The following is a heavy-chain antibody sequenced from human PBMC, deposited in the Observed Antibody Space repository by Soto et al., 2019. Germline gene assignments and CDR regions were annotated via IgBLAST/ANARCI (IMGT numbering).Heavy chain of an antibody. Sequence: PSETLSLTCTVSGGSISSSSYYWGWIRQPPGKGLEWIGSIYYSGSTYYNPSLKSRVTISVDTSKNQFSLKLSSVTAADTAVYYCARRSGYYYGMDVWGQGTTVTVSS. CDR1: GGSISSSSYY. J-gene: IGHJ6*02. CDR2: IYYSGST. V-gene: IGHV4-39*01. CDR3: ARRSGYYYGMDV.